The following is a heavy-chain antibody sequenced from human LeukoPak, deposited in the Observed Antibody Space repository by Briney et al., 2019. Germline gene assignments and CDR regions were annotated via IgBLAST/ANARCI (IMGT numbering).Heavy chain of an antibody. CDR3: ARGWSGSYYSHYYYYMDV. CDR1: GYTFTGYY. Sequence: ASVKVSCKASGYTFTGYYMHWVRQAPGQGLEWMGWINPNSGGTNYAQKFQGRVTMTRDTSISTAYMELSRLRSDDTAVYYCARGWSGSYYSHYYYYMDVWGKGTTVTAS. D-gene: IGHD1-26*01. V-gene: IGHV1-2*02. J-gene: IGHJ6*03. CDR2: INPNSGGT.